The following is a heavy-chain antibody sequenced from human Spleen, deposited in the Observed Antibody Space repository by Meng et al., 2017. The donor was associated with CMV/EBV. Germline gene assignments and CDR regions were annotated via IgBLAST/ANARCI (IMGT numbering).Heavy chain of an antibody. D-gene: IGHD6-6*01. J-gene: IGHJ5*02. V-gene: IGHV3-30*04. CDR1: GFVFSNNA. CDR2: ISYTGNHI. Sequence: GESLKISCAASGFVFSNNAMHWVRQAPGKGLEWVAVISYTGNHIFYADSVKGRFTVSRDTSKNTLYLQMNNLRPEDTALYYCARDLALMAARPRGLDHWGQGTLVTVSS. CDR3: ARDLALMAARPRGLDH.